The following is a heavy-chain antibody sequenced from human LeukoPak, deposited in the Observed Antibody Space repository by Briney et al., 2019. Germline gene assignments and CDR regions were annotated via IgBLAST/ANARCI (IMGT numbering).Heavy chain of an antibody. J-gene: IGHJ4*02. Sequence: SGGCLRLSCAASGFTFSSYAMSWVRQAPGKGLEWVSAISGSGGSTYYADSVKGRFTISRDNSKNTLYLQMNSLRAEDTAVYYCAKDRRSYYGSGSYPINDYWGQGTLVTVSS. D-gene: IGHD3-10*01. CDR1: GFTFSSYA. CDR2: ISGSGGST. CDR3: AKDRRSYYGSGSYPINDY. V-gene: IGHV3-23*01.